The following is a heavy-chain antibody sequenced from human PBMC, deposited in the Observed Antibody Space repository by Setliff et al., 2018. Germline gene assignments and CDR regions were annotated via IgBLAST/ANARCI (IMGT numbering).Heavy chain of an antibody. CDR3: ARVSGYDTTGYSLLY. D-gene: IGHD3-22*01. V-gene: IGHV3-30*03. J-gene: IGHJ4*02. CDR2: ISSDAMIK. CDR1: GFSFSSYA. Sequence: GSLRLSCAASGFSFSSYAIHWVRQAPGKGLEWLTVISSDAMIKLYADSVKGRFTVSRDNSNNTVCLHLSSPRPEDTAVYYCARVSGYDTTGYSLLYWGQGTLVTVSS.